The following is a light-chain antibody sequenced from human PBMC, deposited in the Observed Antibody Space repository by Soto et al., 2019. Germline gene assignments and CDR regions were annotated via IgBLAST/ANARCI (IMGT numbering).Light chain of an antibody. Sequence: QSALTQPASVSGSPGQSITISCTGTTSDVGGYNYVSWYQHHPGKAPKLMIYGVSDRPSGVSNRFSGSKSGNTASLTISGRQAEDEADYYCSSYSSITSLVVFGGGTQLTVL. CDR3: SSYSSITSLVV. CDR1: TSDVGGYNY. CDR2: GVS. J-gene: IGLJ7*01. V-gene: IGLV2-14*01.